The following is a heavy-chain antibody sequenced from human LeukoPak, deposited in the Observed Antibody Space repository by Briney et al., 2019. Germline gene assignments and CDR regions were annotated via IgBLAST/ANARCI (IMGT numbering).Heavy chain of an antibody. Sequence: GGSLRLSCEVSGFTFEDYAMHWVRRPPGKGLEWVSTIDWDSINRNYADSLKGRATISRDNNKNSLYLQLNSLTTEDTAIYFCVRGYFDLYLGWDVWGQGTTVIVSS. V-gene: IGHV3-43*01. D-gene: IGHD2-15*01. J-gene: IGHJ6*02. CDR3: VRGYFDLYLGWDV. CDR2: IDWDSINR. CDR1: GFTFEDYA.